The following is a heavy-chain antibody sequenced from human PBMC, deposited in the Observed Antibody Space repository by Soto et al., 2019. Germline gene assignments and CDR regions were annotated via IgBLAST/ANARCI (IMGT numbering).Heavy chain of an antibody. CDR1: GYTFTSYA. V-gene: IGHV1-3*01. CDR2: INAGNGNT. D-gene: IGHD6-13*01. J-gene: IGHJ5*02. CDR3: AQTDPYSSSWYRNGWFDP. Sequence: QVQLVQSGAEVKKPGASVKVSCKASGYTFTSYAMHWVRQAPGQRLEWMGWINAGNGNTKYSQKFQGRVTITRDTSASTAYMAVSSLRSEDTAVYYCAQTDPYSSSWYRNGWFDPWGQGTLVTVSS.